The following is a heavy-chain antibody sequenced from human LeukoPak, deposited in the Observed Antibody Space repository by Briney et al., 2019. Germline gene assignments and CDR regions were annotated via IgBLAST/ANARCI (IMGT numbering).Heavy chain of an antibody. J-gene: IGHJ4*02. CDR3: AGHYDILTGYDY. CDR2: IYYTGST. D-gene: IGHD3-9*01. V-gene: IGHV4-59*01. Sequence: PSETLSLTCTVSGGSISGNYWSWIRQPPEKGLEWIRYIYYTGSTNYNPSLKSRVTISVDTSKNQFSLKLISVTAADTAVYFCAGHYDILTGYDYWGQGTLVTVSS. CDR1: GGSISGNY.